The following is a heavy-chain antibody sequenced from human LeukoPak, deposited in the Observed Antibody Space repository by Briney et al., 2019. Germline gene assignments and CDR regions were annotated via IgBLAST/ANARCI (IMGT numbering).Heavy chain of an antibody. D-gene: IGHD5-18*01. CDR1: GGSISSYY. J-gene: IGHJ5*02. Sequence: PSETLSLTCTVSGGSISSYYWSWIRQPPGKGLEWIGYIYYSGSTNYNPSLKSRVTISVDTSKNQFSLKLSSVTAADTAVYYCATYRGHAAMVLGANWFDPWGQGTLVTVSS. CDR3: ATYRGHAAMVLGANWFDP. V-gene: IGHV4-59*01. CDR2: IYYSGST.